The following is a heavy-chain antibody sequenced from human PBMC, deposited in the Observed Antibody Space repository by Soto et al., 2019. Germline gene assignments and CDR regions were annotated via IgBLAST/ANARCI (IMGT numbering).Heavy chain of an antibody. J-gene: IGHJ5*02. Sequence: EVQLVESGGGLVQPGGSLRLSCAASGFTFSSYAMHWVRQAPGKGLEYVSAISSNGGSTYYANSVKGRFTISRDNSKNTLYLQMGSRRAEDMAVYYCARALGYASWFDPWGQGTLVTVSS. CDR1: GFTFSSYA. CDR3: ARALGYASWFDP. D-gene: IGHD2-2*01. CDR2: ISSNGGST. V-gene: IGHV3-64*01.